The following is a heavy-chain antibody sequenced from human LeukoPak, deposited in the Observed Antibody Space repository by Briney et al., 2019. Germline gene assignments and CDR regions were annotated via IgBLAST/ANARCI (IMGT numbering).Heavy chain of an antibody. J-gene: IGHJ4*02. V-gene: IGHV3-7*01. Sequence: GGSLRLSCAASKFTFSVYWMSWVRQAPGKGLEWVANINQDGSETYYVDSVEGRFTISRDNAENSLFLQMDSLRAEDTALYYCARAGSVGTVDFWGQGTLVTVSS. CDR1: KFTFSVYW. CDR2: INQDGSET. CDR3: ARAGSVGTVDF. D-gene: IGHD6-13*01.